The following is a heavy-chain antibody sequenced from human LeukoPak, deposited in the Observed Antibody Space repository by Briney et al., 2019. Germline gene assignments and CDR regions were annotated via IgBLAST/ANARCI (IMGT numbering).Heavy chain of an antibody. CDR3: AKDRYSSGWYSDFDY. Sequence: PGGSLRLSCAASGFTVSSNNMSWVRQAPGKGLEWVAVISDDGSNKYYGDSVKGRFTISRDNSKNTVYLQMNSLRAEDTAVYYCAKDRYSSGWYSDFDYWGQGTLVTVSS. CDR2: ISDDGSNK. J-gene: IGHJ4*02. D-gene: IGHD6-19*01. CDR1: GFTVSSNN. V-gene: IGHV3-30*18.